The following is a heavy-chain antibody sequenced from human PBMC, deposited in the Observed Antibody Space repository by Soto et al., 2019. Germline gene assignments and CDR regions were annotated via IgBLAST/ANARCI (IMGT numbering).Heavy chain of an antibody. CDR3: ARAAAVAVAGTRGYYGMDV. Sequence: QVQLVQSGAEVKKPGASVKVSCKASGYTFTSYDINWVRQATGQGLEWRGGMNPNSGNTGYAQKFQGRVTMTRNTSISTAYMELSSLRSEDTAVYYCARAAAVAVAGTRGYYGMDVWGQGTTVTVSS. CDR1: GYTFTSYD. V-gene: IGHV1-8*01. D-gene: IGHD6-19*01. CDR2: MNPNSGNT. J-gene: IGHJ6*02.